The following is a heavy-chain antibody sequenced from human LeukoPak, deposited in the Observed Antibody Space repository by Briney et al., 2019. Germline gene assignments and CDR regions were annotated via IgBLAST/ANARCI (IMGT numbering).Heavy chain of an antibody. Sequence: SVKVPCKASGGTFSSYAVSWVRQAPGQGLEWMGGIIPIFGTANYAQKFQGRVTITADESTSTAYMELSSLRSEDTAVYYCARARPYCSGGSCYYGYWGQGTLVTVSS. V-gene: IGHV1-69*01. CDR1: GGTFSSYA. CDR2: IIPIFGTA. CDR3: ARARPYCSGGSCYYGY. J-gene: IGHJ4*02. D-gene: IGHD2-15*01.